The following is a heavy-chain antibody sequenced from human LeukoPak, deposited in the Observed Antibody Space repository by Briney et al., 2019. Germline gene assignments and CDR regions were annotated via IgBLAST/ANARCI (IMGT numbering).Heavy chain of an antibody. CDR3: AKEDGFWDSYFDY. D-gene: IGHD3-10*01. V-gene: IGHV3-30*18. J-gene: IGHJ4*02. CDR2: ISYDGSNK. Sequence: GGSLRLSCAASGFTFSSYGMHWVRQAPGKGLEWVAVISYDGSNKYYADSVKGRFTISRDNSKNTLYLQMNSLRAEDTAVYYCAKEDGFWDSYFDYWGQGTLVTVSS. CDR1: GFTFSSYG.